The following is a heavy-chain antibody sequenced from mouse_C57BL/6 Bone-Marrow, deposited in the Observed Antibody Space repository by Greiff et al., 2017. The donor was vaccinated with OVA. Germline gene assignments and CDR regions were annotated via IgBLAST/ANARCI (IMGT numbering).Heavy chain of an antibody. CDR1: GFTFSSYA. D-gene: IGHD1-1*01. V-gene: IGHV5-4*01. CDR2: ISDGGSYT. Sequence: EVQWVESGGGLVASGQCLKLSCAASGFTFSSYAMSWVRQTPEKRLEWVATISDGGSYTYYPDNVKGRFTISRDNAKNNLYLQMSHLKSEDTAMYYCARVYYGSSYFDYWGQGTTLTVSS. CDR3: ARVYYGSSYFDY. J-gene: IGHJ2*01.